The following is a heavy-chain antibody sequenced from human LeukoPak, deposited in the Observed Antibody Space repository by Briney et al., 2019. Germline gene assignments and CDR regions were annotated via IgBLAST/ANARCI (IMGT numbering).Heavy chain of an antibody. CDR1: GFTFSRYG. Sequence: PGRSLRLSCAASGFTFSRYGMNWVRQAPGKGLEWVAVLSNDGSNQYYVDSVKGRVTISRDNSKNTLYLQMNSLRSEDTAVYYCTKARTSSGYSSCFDSWGQGTLVTVSS. CDR2: LSNDGSNQ. V-gene: IGHV3-30*18. D-gene: IGHD3-22*01. J-gene: IGHJ5*01. CDR3: TKARTSSGYSSCFDS.